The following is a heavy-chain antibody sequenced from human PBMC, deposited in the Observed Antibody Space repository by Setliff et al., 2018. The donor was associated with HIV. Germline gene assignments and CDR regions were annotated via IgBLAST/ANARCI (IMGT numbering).Heavy chain of an antibody. J-gene: IGHJ4*02. CDR2: INSYNGNT. V-gene: IGHV1-18*04. D-gene: IGHD3-3*01. Sequence: ASVKVSCKASGYTFTRYSMNWVRQAPGQGLEWMGWINSYNGNTKFAQKFQGRVTMTTDTSISTAYMELSSLRSEDTAVYYCAIPRITLFGVVIRAFDYWGQGTLVTVSS. CDR1: GYTFTRYS. CDR3: AIPRITLFGVVIRAFDY.